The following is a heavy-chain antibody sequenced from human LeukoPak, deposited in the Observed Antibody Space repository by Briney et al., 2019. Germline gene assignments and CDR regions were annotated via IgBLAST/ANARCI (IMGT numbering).Heavy chain of an antibody. CDR2: IKSKTDGGTT. V-gene: IGHV3-15*01. D-gene: IGHD5-12*01. Sequence: GGSLRLSCAASGFTFSNAWMSWVRQAPGKGLEWVGRIKSKTDGGTTDYAAPVKGGFTISRDDSKNTLYLQMNSLKTEDTAVYYCTTGSYSGYDYYFDYWGQGTLVTVSS. J-gene: IGHJ4*02. CDR3: TTGSYSGYDYYFDY. CDR1: GFTFSNAW.